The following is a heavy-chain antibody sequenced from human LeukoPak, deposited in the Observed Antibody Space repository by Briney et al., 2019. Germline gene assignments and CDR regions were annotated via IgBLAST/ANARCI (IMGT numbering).Heavy chain of an antibody. CDR2: IWYDGSNK. CDR1: GFTFSSYG. Sequence: GGSLRLSCAASGFTFSSYGMHWVRQAPGKGLEWVAVIWYDGSNKYYADSVKGRFTISRDNSENTLYLQMNSLRAEDTAVYYCARDRPYYSSSWYGPHFDYWGQGTLVTVSS. CDR3: ARDRPYYSSSWYGPHFDY. D-gene: IGHD6-13*01. V-gene: IGHV3-33*01. J-gene: IGHJ4*02.